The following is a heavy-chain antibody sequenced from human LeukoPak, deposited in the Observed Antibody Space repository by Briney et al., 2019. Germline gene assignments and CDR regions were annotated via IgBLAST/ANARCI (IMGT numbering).Heavy chain of an antibody. V-gene: IGHV4-31*03. D-gene: IGHD3-3*01. CDR1: GGSISSGGYY. J-gene: IGHJ6*03. CDR3: ARVGRGSGYSRYYYYYMDV. Sequence: KTSETLSPTCTVSGGSISSGGYYWSWIRQHPGKGLEWIGYIYYSGSTYYNPSLKSRVTISVDTSKNQFSLKLSSVTAADTAVYYCARVGRGSGYSRYYYYYMDVWGKGTTVTVSS. CDR2: IYYSGST.